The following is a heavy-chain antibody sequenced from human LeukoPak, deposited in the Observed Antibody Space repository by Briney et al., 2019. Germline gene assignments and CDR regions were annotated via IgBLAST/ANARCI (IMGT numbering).Heavy chain of an antibody. Sequence: ALVKVSCKASGYSFSNYDINWVRQAPGQGLEWMGRMKPNSGNTDSAQKFQGRVTMTTNTSINTAYMELSSLTSEDTAVYYCVRPGAAAGFGYWGQGTLVTVSS. CDR1: GYSFSNYD. D-gene: IGHD6-13*01. CDR3: VRPGAAAGFGY. CDR2: MKPNSGNT. J-gene: IGHJ4*02. V-gene: IGHV1-8*02.